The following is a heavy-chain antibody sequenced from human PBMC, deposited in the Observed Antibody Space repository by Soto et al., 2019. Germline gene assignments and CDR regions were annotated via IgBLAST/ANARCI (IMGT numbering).Heavy chain of an antibody. CDR3: ASVRGGYYYGMDV. Sequence: SDTLSLTWAVSGGSISSSNWCRWVSQPPGKGLEWIGEIYHSGSTKYNPSLKSRVTISVDKSKNQFSLKLSSVTAADTAVYYCASVRGGYYYGMDVWGQGTTVTVSS. CDR1: GGSISSSNW. V-gene: IGHV4-4*02. CDR2: IYHSGST. J-gene: IGHJ6*02. D-gene: IGHD3-10*02.